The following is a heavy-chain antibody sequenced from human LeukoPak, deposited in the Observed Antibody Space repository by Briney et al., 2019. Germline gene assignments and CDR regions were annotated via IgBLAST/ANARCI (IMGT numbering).Heavy chain of an antibody. CDR1: GYTFTSYG. CDR2: ISAYNGNT. Sequence: GASVKVSCKASGYTFTSYGISWVRQAPGQGLEWMGWISAYNGNTNYAQKLQGRVTMTTDTSTSTAYMELRSLRSDDTAVYYCARGKVYYHYYYYMDVWGKGTTVTVSS. CDR3: ARGKVYYHYYYYMDV. J-gene: IGHJ6*03. V-gene: IGHV1-18*01.